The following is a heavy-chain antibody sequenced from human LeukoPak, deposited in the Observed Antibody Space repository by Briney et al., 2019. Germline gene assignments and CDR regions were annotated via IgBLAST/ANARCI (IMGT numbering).Heavy chain of an antibody. Sequence: TGGSLRLSCAASGFSLSSYAMIWVRQAPGKGLEWVSSISDSGGNSFYIDSVKGRFTISRDNSESTLSLQMNSLRAEDTAVYYCAKEYSGSRDYFYGMDVWGQGTTVTVSS. CDR3: AKEYSGSRDYFYGMDV. CDR2: ISDSGGNS. D-gene: IGHD6-6*01. V-gene: IGHV3-23*01. J-gene: IGHJ6*02. CDR1: GFSLSSYA.